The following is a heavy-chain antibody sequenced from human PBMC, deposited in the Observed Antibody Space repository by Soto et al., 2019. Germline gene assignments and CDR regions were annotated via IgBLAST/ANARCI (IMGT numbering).Heavy chain of an antibody. CDR1: GFTFEDSV. Sequence: GGSLRLSCVVSGFTFEDSVMHWVRQVPGKGLEWVSGISWNSDVKGYADSVRGRFTISRDNARNSLFLQMTSLRGEDSALYYCAKDRGYSSGLNYFDYWGQGTLVTVSS. V-gene: IGHV3-9*01. CDR2: ISWNSDVK. CDR3: AKDRGYSSGLNYFDY. J-gene: IGHJ4*02. D-gene: IGHD6-19*01.